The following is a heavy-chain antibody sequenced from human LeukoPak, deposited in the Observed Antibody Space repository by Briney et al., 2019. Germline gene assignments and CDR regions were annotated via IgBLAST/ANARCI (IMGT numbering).Heavy chain of an antibody. CDR2: IYYSGST. Sequence: PSETLSLTCTVSGGSISSGGYYWSWFRQHPGKGLEWIGYIYYSGSTYYNPSLKSRVTISVDTSKNQFSLKLSSVTAADTAVYYCARDSSGTTGFAPDPWGQGTLVTVSS. D-gene: IGHD1-1*01. CDR3: ARDSSGTTGFAPDP. J-gene: IGHJ5*02. V-gene: IGHV4-31*03. CDR1: GGSISSGGYY.